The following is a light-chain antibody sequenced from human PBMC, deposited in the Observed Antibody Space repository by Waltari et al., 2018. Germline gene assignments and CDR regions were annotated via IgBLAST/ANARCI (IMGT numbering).Light chain of an antibody. CDR2: DVS. J-gene: IGLJ3*02. CDR1: SSECGRYDI. V-gene: IGLV2-23*02. CDR3: CSYAGNYVWV. Sequence: QSALTQPAAVSGSPGQSVTISCIGASSECGRYDIVSWYQQHPGNAPKLVISDVSKRPSGVSDRFSGSKSGDTASLTISGLQFEDEADYYCCSYAGNYVWVFGGGTRLTVL.